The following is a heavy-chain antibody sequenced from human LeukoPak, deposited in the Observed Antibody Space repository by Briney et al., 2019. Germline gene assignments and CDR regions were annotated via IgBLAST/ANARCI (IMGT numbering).Heavy chain of an antibody. V-gene: IGHV3-30*02. CDR2: IXXXGVNT. D-gene: IGHD6-6*01. J-gene: IGHJ4*02. CDR3: XXALDATFKPRXGXANFDY. Sequence: GGSLRLSCEASGFTFSNYGMHWVRQLPGNGLEWVSAIXXXGVNTYQADSVKGRFTISRDNLRNTLFLQINSLRTEDTAIYYXXXALDATFKPRXGXANFDYWGKGTLVTVSS. CDR1: GFTFSNYG.